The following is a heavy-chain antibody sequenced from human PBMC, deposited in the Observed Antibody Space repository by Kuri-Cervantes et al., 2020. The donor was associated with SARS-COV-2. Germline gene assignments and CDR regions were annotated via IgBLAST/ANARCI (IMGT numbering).Heavy chain of an antibody. CDR1: GGTFSSYA. Sequence: SVKVSCKASGGTFSSYAISWVRQAPGQGLEWMGGIIPIFGTANYAQKFQGRVTITADESTSTAYMELSSLRSEDMAVYYCAAWIHSGSYDYWGQGTLVTVSS. CDR3: AAWIHSGSYDY. CDR2: IIPIFGTA. D-gene: IGHD1-26*01. J-gene: IGHJ4*02. V-gene: IGHV1-69*13.